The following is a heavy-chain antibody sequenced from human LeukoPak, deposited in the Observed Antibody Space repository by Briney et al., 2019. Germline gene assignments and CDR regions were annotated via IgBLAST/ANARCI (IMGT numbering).Heavy chain of an antibody. V-gene: IGHV1-2*06. Sequence: ASVKVSCKASGYTFTSYGISWVRQAPGQGLEWMGRINPNSGGTNYAQKFQGRVTMTRDTSISTAYMELSRLRSDDTAVYYCARLIIAVAGTAIDYWGQGTLVTVSS. CDR1: GYTFTSYG. J-gene: IGHJ4*02. D-gene: IGHD6-19*01. CDR2: INPNSGGT. CDR3: ARLIIAVAGTAIDY.